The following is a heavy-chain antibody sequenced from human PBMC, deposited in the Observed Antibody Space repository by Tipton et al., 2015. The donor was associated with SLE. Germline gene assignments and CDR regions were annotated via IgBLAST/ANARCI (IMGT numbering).Heavy chain of an antibody. Sequence: QVQLVQSGAEVKKPGASVKVSCKASGYTFTSYDINWVRQATGQGLEWMGWMNPNSGNTGYAQKFQGRVTMTRNTSISTAYMERSSLSSEDPPVFSWARQWAVAAAGPPGSGGQGPLVTASS. J-gene: IGHJ4*02. V-gene: IGHV1-8*01. CDR3: ARQWAVAAAGPPGS. CDR2: MNPNSGNT. D-gene: IGHD6-13*01. CDR1: GYTFTSYD.